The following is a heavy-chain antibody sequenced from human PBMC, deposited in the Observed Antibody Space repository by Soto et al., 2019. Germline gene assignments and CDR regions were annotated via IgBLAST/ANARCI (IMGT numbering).Heavy chain of an antibody. CDR3: ARRLVAAKDYYGMDV. V-gene: IGHV1-69*13. J-gene: IGHJ6*02. Sequence: SVKVSCKASGGTFSSYAISWVRQAPGQGLEWMGGITPIFGTANYAQKFQGRVTITADESTSTAYMELSSLRSEDTAVYYCARRLVAAKDYYGMDVWGQGTTVTVSS. CDR1: GGTFSSYA. CDR2: ITPIFGTA. D-gene: IGHD2-15*01.